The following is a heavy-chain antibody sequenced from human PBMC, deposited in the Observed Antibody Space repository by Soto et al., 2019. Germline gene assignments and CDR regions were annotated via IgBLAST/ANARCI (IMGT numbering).Heavy chain of an antibody. V-gene: IGHV1-2*02. Sequence: ASVKVSCKASGYTFTGYYMHWVRQAAGQGLEWMGWINSNTGGTNYAQRFQVRGNMTRDTSISTAYMELGRLRSDDSAVYCCARTPGTSSILDYWGQGTLVTVSS. CDR3: ARTPGTSSILDY. J-gene: IGHJ4*02. CDR1: GYTFTGYY. D-gene: IGHD2-2*01. CDR2: INSNTGGT.